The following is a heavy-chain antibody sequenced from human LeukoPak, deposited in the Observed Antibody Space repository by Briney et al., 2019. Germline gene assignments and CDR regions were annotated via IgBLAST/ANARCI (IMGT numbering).Heavy chain of an antibody. CDR2: IYPGESIYASENT. Sequence: PSETLSLTCSVSGVSISAYYWSWIRQPAGKGLEWIGRIYPGESIYASENTNYNPSLKSRVSMSGDPAKNQVSLKLRSVTAAATAVYYCARRRRSRQGFDPWGQGTLVTVSS. CDR1: GVSISAYY. J-gene: IGHJ5*02. CDR3: ARRRRSRQGFDP. V-gene: IGHV4-4*07. D-gene: IGHD2-15*01.